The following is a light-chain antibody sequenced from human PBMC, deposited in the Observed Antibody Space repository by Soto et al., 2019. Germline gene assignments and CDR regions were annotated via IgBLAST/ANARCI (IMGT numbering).Light chain of an antibody. CDR1: QSVSSN. Sequence: EIVMTQSPATLSVSPGERATLSCRASQSVSSNLAWYQQKPGQAPRLLIYGASTRATGIPARFSGSGSGTEFTLTLSSLQSEDFAVYYSQQYNNWPPLTFGGGTKVEIK. CDR3: QQYNNWPPLT. V-gene: IGKV3-15*01. J-gene: IGKJ4*01. CDR2: GAS.